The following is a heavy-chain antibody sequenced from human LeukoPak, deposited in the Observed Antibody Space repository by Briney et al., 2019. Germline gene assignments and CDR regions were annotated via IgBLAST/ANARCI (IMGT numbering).Heavy chain of an antibody. J-gene: IGHJ3*02. Sequence: GGSLRLSCAASGFTFSSYSMNWVRQAPGKGLEWVSSISSSSSYIYYADSVKGRFTISRDNAKNSLYLQMNSLRAEDTAVYYCATTVVTAIRGAFDIWGQGTMVTVSS. CDR1: GFTFSSYS. V-gene: IGHV3-21*04. CDR3: ATTVVTAIRGAFDI. CDR2: ISSSSSYI. D-gene: IGHD2-21*02.